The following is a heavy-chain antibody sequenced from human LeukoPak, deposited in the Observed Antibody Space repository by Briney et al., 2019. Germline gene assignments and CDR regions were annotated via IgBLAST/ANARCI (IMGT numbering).Heavy chain of an antibody. CDR3: ARESEGGFDI. CDR1: GFTFSLYW. Sequence: GGSLRLSCAASGFTFSLYWISWVRQAPGKGLEWVANIKQDGSKKEYVDAVKGRFTISRDNAKKSLYLQMDSLRAEDTAVYYCARESEGGFDIWGQGTMVTVSS. J-gene: IGHJ3*02. V-gene: IGHV3-7*01. CDR2: IKQDGSKK. D-gene: IGHD3-16*01.